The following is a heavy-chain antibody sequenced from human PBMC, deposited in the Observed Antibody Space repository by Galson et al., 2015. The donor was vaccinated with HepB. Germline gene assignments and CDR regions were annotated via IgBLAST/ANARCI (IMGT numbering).Heavy chain of an antibody. Sequence: SLRLSCATSGFTFSDYFMTWIRQAPGKGLEWVSYISSTSNYAMDADSVRGRFTISRDNAKNSLYLQMNSLRVADTAVYYCARGSGGFSPLSRMDVWGQGTTVTVSS. CDR1: GFTFSDYF. J-gene: IGHJ6*02. D-gene: IGHD2/OR15-2a*01. CDR3: ARGSGGFSPLSRMDV. CDR2: ISSTSNYA. V-gene: IGHV3-11*06.